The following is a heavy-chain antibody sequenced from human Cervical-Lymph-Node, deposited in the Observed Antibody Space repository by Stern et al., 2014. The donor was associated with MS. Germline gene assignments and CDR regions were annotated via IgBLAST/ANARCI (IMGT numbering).Heavy chain of an antibody. CDR1: GFSFGTSW. Sequence: EVQLVVSGGGLVQPGGSLRLSCVASGFSFGTSWMSWVRQPPGRGLEWVANIRQDGYDKFYVDSVKGRFTISRDNARNSLYLQMNSLTVADTAVYYCARDRRAFLDYWGQGTHVAVSS. D-gene: IGHD2/OR15-2a*01. J-gene: IGHJ4*02. CDR3: ARDRRAFLDY. V-gene: IGHV3-7*01. CDR2: IRQDGYDK.